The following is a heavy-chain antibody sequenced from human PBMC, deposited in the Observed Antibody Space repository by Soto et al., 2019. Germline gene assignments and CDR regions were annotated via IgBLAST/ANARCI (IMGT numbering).Heavy chain of an antibody. J-gene: IGHJ6*02. D-gene: IGHD2-2*01. CDR1: GFTFSSYW. CDR3: ARGAAAVYYYYYYGMDV. V-gene: IGHV3-74*01. Sequence: GESLKISCAASGFTFSSYWMHWVRQAPGKGLVWVSRINSDGSSTSYADSVKGRFTISRDNAKNTLYLQMNSLRAEDTAVYYCARGAAAVYYYYYYGMDVWGQGTTVTVSS. CDR2: INSDGSST.